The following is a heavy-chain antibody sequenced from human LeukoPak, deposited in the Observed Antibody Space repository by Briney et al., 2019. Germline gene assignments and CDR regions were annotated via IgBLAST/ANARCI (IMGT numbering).Heavy chain of an antibody. Sequence: SETLSLTCTVSGGSISSYYWTWIRQPPGKGLEWIGHIYYSGSTNYNPSLKSRVTISVDMSKTQSSLKLSSVTAADTAVYYCARASGGYYNTLDYWGQGTLVTVSS. J-gene: IGHJ4*02. D-gene: IGHD3-22*01. CDR2: IYYSGST. CDR3: ARASGGYYNTLDY. CDR1: GGSISSYY. V-gene: IGHV4-59*01.